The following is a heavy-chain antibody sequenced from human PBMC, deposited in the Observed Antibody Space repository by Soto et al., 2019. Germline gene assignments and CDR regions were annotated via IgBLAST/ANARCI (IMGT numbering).Heavy chain of an antibody. CDR3: ARETGTTSY. D-gene: IGHD1-7*01. CDR2: IYYSGST. Sequence: PSETLSLTCTVSGGSVNSGSYYWSWIRQPPGKGLEWIGYIYYSGSTNYNPSLKSRVTISVDTSKNQFSLKLSSVTAADTAVYYCARETGTTSYWGQGTLVTVSS. V-gene: IGHV4-61*01. CDR1: GGSVNSGSYY. J-gene: IGHJ4*02.